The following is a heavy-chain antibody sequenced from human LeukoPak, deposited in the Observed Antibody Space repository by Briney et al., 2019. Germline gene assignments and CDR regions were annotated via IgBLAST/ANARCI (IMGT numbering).Heavy chain of an antibody. CDR2: INPNSGGT. J-gene: IGHJ4*02. V-gene: IGHV1-2*06. CDR3: AKNYGSGSQYYFDY. D-gene: IGHD3-10*01. CDR1: GYTFTGYY. Sequence: ASVKVSCKASGYTFTGYYMHWVRQAPGQGLEWMGRINPNSGGTNYAQKFQGRVTMTRDTSINTAYMELSRLRSDDTAVYYCAKNYGSGSQYYFDYWGQGTLVTVSS.